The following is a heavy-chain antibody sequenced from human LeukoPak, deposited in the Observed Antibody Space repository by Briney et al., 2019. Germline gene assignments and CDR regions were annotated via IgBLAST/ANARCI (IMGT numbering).Heavy chain of an antibody. CDR1: GFTFSSYW. CDR2: IKQDGSEK. D-gene: IGHD6-13*01. V-gene: IGHV3-7*01. J-gene: IGHJ4*02. CDR3: ARVGRRQLVLYYFDY. Sequence: GGSLRLSCAASGFTFSSYWMSWVRQAPGKGLEWVANIKQDGSEKYYVDSVKGRFTISRDNAKNSLYLQMNSLRAEDTAVYYCARVGRRQLVLYYFDYWGQRTLVTVSS.